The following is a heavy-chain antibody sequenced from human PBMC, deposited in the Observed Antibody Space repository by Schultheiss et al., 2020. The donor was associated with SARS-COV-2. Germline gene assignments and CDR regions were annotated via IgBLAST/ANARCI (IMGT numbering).Heavy chain of an antibody. CDR1: GFTFSSYA. D-gene: IGHD2-2*01. CDR2: ISYDGSNK. CDR3: ARAPAAISR. J-gene: IGHJ4*02. Sequence: GGSLRLSCAASGFTFSSYAMHWVRQAPGKGLEWVAVISYDGSNKYYADSVQGRFTISRDNSKNTLYLQMNSLRAEDTAVYYCARAPAAISRWGQGTLVTVSS. V-gene: IGHV3-30*04.